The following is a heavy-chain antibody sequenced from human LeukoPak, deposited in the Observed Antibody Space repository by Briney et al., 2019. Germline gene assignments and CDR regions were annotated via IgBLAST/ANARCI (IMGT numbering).Heavy chain of an antibody. CDR2: ISGSGGST. J-gene: IGHJ4*02. CDR3: AKAAAVVTAIPIDY. Sequence: GVSLRLSCAASGFTFSSYAMRWVRQAPGKGLEWVSAISGSGGSTYYADSVKGRFTISRDNSKNTLYLQMNNLRAEDTAVYYCAKAAAVVTAIPIDYWGQGTLVTVSS. D-gene: IGHD2-21*02. V-gene: IGHV3-23*01. CDR1: GFTFSSYA.